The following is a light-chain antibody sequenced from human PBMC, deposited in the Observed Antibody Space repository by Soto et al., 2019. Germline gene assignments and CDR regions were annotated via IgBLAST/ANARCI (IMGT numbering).Light chain of an antibody. CDR3: GTWDSALSAWV. J-gene: IGLJ3*02. Sequence: QSVLTQPPSMSAAPGQKVTISCSGGSSNIGANFVSWYQQLPGTAPQLLIYENNKRPSGIPDRFSGSKSGTSATLGITGLQTGDETDYYCGTWDSALSAWVFGGGTKLTVL. V-gene: IGLV1-51*02. CDR1: SSNIGANF. CDR2: ENN.